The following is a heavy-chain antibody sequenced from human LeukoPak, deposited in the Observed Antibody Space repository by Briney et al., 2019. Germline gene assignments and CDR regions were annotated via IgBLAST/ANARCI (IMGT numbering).Heavy chain of an antibody. J-gene: IGHJ3*02. CDR2: ISSSSSYI. Sequence: GGFLRLSCAASGFTFSSYSMNWVRQAPGKGLEWVSSISSSSSYIYYADSVKGRFTISRDNAKNSLYLQMNSLRAEDTAVYYCAREQQWLDAFDIWGQGTMVTVSS. V-gene: IGHV3-21*01. CDR3: AREQQWLDAFDI. D-gene: IGHD6-19*01. CDR1: GFTFSSYS.